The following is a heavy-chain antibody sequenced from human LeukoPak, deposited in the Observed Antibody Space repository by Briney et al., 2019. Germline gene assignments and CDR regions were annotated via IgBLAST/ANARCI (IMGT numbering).Heavy chain of an antibody. CDR2: INVGNGNT. Sequence: ASVKVSCKASGGTFSSYAISWVRQAPGQRLEWMGWINVGNGNTKYSEKFQGRVTITRDTPASTAYMELSSLRSEDTAVYYCARGIGPVAVTFDYWGQGTLVTVSS. CDR3: ARGIGPVAVTFDY. J-gene: IGHJ4*02. D-gene: IGHD6-19*01. V-gene: IGHV1-3*01. CDR1: GGTFSSYA.